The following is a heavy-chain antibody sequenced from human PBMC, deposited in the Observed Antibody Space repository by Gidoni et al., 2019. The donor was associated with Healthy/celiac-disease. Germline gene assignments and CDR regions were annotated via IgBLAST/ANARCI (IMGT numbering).Heavy chain of an antibody. CDR1: GFTFTSSA. CDR3: AATEADLTGQHYGMDV. CDR2: IVVGSGNT. J-gene: IGHJ6*02. V-gene: IGHV1-58*01. D-gene: IGHD3-9*01. Sequence: QMQLVQSGPEVKKPGTSVKVSCKASGFTFTSSAVQWVRQARGPRLAWIGWIVVGSGNTNYAQKFQERVTITRDMSTSTAYMELSSLRSEDTAVYYCAATEADLTGQHYGMDVWGQGTTVTVSS.